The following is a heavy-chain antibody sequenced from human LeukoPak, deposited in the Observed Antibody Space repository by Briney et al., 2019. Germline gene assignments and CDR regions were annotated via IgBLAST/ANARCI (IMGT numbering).Heavy chain of an antibody. CDR2: IYYSGST. CDR1: GGSISSGDYY. J-gene: IGHJ4*02. Sequence: PSETLSLTCTVSGGSISSGDYYWSWIRQPPGKGLEWIGYIYYSGSTYYSPSLKSRVTISVDTSKNQFSLKLSSVTAADTAVYYCARAVWFGELLDTKGYYFDYWGQGTLVTVSS. V-gene: IGHV4-30-4*01. D-gene: IGHD3-10*01. CDR3: ARAVWFGELLDTKGYYFDY.